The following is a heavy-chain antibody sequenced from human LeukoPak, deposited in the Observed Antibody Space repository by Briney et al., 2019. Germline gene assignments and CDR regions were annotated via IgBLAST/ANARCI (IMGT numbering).Heavy chain of an antibody. V-gene: IGHV4-39*01. Sequence: SETLSLTCTVSGGSISSSSYYWGWIRQPPGKGLEWIGSIYYSGSTYYNPSLKSRVTISVDTSKNQFSLKLSSVTAADTAVYYCARHPSDYSSLFDYWGQGTLVTVSS. CDR1: GGSISSSSYY. CDR2: IYYSGST. D-gene: IGHD4-4*01. J-gene: IGHJ4*02. CDR3: ARHPSDYSSLFDY.